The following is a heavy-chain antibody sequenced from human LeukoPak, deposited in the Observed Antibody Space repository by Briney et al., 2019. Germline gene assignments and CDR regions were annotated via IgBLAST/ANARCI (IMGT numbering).Heavy chain of an antibody. CDR1: GGSISSYY. CDR2: IYYSGST. CDR3: ASYGNYAPTGFDY. J-gene: IGHJ4*02. V-gene: IGHV4-59*12. Sequence: SETLSLTCTVSGGSISSYYWSWIRQPPGKGLEWIGYIYYSGSTNYNPSLKSRVTISVDTSKNQFSLKLSSVTAADTAVYYCASYGNYAPTGFDYWGQGTLVTVSS. D-gene: IGHD4-11*01.